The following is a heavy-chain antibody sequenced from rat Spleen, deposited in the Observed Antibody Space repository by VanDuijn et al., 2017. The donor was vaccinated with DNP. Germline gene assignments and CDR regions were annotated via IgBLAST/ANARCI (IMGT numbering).Heavy chain of an antibody. CDR2: ISPSGGST. Sequence: EVQLVESGGGLVQPGRSLKLSCAASGFTFSNYDMAWVRQAPTKGLEWVASISPSGGSTYYRASVKGRFTISRDNAKSTLYLQMDSLRSEDTATYYCATQLGPFDYWGQGVMVTVSS. J-gene: IGHJ2*01. CDR3: ATQLGPFDY. V-gene: IGHV5-19*01. CDR1: GFTFSNYD. D-gene: IGHD5-1*01.